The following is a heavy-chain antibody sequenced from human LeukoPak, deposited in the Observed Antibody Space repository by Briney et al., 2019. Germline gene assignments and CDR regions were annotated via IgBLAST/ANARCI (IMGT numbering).Heavy chain of an antibody. D-gene: IGHD3-22*01. CDR1: GGSISSYY. Sequence: SETLSLTCTVSGGSISSYYWSWIRQPPGKGLEWIGYIYYSGGTNYNPSLKSRVTISVDTSKNQFSLKLSSVTAADTAVYYCARGITMIVVVMSYYMDVWGKGTTVTVSS. CDR3: ARGITMIVVVMSYYMDV. J-gene: IGHJ6*03. CDR2: IYYSGGT. V-gene: IGHV4-59*01.